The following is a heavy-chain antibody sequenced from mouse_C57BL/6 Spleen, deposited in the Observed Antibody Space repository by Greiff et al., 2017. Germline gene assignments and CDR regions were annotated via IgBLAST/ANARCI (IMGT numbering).Heavy chain of an antibody. D-gene: IGHD2-4*01. CDR1: GYTFTSYW. Sequence: QVQLQQPGTELVKPGASVKLSCKASGYTFTSYWMHWVKQRPGQGLEWIGNINPSNGGTNYNEKFRSKATLTVDKSSSTAYMQLSSLTSEESAVYNCARASYDYPFDYWGQGTTLTVSS. CDR2: INPSNGGT. V-gene: IGHV1-53*01. CDR3: ARASYDYPFDY. J-gene: IGHJ2*01.